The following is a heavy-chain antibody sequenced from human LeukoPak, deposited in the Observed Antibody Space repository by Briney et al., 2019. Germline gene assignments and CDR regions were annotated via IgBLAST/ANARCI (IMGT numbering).Heavy chain of an antibody. CDR3: ARAHDSSGYYYVDY. J-gene: IGHJ4*02. V-gene: IGHV4-34*12. CDR2: IFYSGST. CDR1: GGSFSGYY. Sequence: SETLSLTCAVYGGSFSGYYWGWIRQPPGKGLEWIGNIFYSGSTYYSPSLRSRVTISVDTSKNQFSLKLSSGTAADTAVYYCARAHDSSGYYYVDYWGQGTLVTVSS. D-gene: IGHD3-22*01.